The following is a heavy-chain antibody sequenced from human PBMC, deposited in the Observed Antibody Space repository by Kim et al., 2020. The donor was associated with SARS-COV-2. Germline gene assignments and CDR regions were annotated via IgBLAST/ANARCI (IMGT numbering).Heavy chain of an antibody. CDR3: ARDLFGEFDF. J-gene: IGHJ4*02. V-gene: IGHV3-74*01. D-gene: IGHD3-16*01. Sequence: SYAGSVRGRFTNSRDIAKNTLFLRMNSLRAADTAVYYCARDLFGEFDFWGQGTLVTVSS.